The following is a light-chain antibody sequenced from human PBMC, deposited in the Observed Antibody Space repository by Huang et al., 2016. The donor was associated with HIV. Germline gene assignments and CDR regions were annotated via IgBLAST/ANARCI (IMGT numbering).Light chain of an antibody. Sequence: IMLPQSPATLSLSPGEISTPSRWASQSSSSYLSWYQQKPGHAPRLLIYDASNRPTGVPARFSGSGSGTDFTLTISSLEPDDFAVYYCQQRRNSPRTCGQGTKLEIK. CDR1: QSSSSY. V-gene: IGKV3-11*01. CDR2: DAS. CDR3: QQRRNSPRT. J-gene: IGKJ1*01.